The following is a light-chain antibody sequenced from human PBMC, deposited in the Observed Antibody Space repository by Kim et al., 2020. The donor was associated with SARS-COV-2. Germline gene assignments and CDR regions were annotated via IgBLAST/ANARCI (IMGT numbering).Light chain of an antibody. CDR3: QQSYITPCT. V-gene: IGKV1-39*01. CDR2: AAS. J-gene: IGKJ3*01. Sequence: ASVGDRGTITLRTNQSISSHLNWYQQKAGRDPKLLISAASTLQGGVPSRFSGSGSETDFTLTISSLQPEDFATYFCQQSYITPCTFGPGTKVDIK. CDR1: QSISSH.